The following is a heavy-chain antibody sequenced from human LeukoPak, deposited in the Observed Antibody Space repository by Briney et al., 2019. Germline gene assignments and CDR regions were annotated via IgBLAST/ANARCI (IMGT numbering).Heavy chain of an antibody. CDR3: ARTNLYSGWYYFDY. Sequence: SETLSLTCTVSGGSISSYYWSWIRQPAGKGLEWIGRIYTSGSTNYNPSLKSRVTMSVDTSKNQLSLKLSSVTAADTAVYYCARTNLYSGWYYFDYWGQGTPVTVSS. V-gene: IGHV4-4*07. J-gene: IGHJ4*02. CDR1: GGSISSYY. D-gene: IGHD6-19*01. CDR2: IYTSGST.